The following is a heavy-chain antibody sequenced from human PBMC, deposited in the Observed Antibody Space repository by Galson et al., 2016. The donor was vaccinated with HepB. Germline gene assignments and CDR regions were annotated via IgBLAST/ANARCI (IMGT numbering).Heavy chain of an antibody. Sequence: LSLTCAVYGGSFSDHYWNWIRQPPGKGLEWIGEINHGGSTNYNPSLKSRVTMTVDTYKNEFSLKLNSVTAADTAVYYCARYKRYYHGSGRVNYYYIMDVWGQGTTVIVSS. CDR1: GGSFSDHY. CDR3: ARYKRYYHGSGRVNYYYIMDV. D-gene: IGHD3-10*01. J-gene: IGHJ6*02. CDR2: INHGGST. V-gene: IGHV4-34*01.